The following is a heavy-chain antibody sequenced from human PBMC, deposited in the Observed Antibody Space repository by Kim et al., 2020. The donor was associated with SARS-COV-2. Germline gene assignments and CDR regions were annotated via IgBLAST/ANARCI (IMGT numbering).Heavy chain of an antibody. Sequence: GGSLRLSCAASGFTFSSYGMHWVRQAPGKGLEWVAVISYDGSNKYYADSVKGRFTISRDNSKNTLYLQMNSLRAEDTAVYYCARGAPPAAAPFDYWGQGTLVTVSS. J-gene: IGHJ4*02. CDR2: ISYDGSNK. V-gene: IGHV3-33*05. D-gene: IGHD6-13*01. CDR1: GFTFSSYG. CDR3: ARGAPPAAAPFDY.